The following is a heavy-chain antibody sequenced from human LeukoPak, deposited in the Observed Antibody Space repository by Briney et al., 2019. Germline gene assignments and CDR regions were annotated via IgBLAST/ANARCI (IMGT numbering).Heavy chain of an antibody. V-gene: IGHV3-48*04. CDR1: GFTFSNYG. J-gene: IGHJ4*02. D-gene: IGHD4-17*01. CDR2: ISSSSSTI. Sequence: PGGSLRLSCAASGFTFSNYGMNWVRQAPGKGLEWVSYISSSSSTIYYADSVKGRFTISRDNAKNSLYLQMNSLRAEDTAVYYCASPHMTTVTTFDYWGQGTLVTVSS. CDR3: ASPHMTTVTTFDY.